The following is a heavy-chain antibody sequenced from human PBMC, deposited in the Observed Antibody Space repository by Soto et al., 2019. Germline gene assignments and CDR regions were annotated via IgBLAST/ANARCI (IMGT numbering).Heavy chain of an antibody. V-gene: IGHV1-18*01. CDR3: ARVIAPLGRKCFDP. J-gene: IGHJ5*02. CDR1: GYTFTSYG. Sequence: ASVKVSCKASGYTFTSYGISWVRQAPGQGLEWMGWISAYNGNTNYAQKLQGRVTMTTDTSTSTAYMELRSLRSDDTAVYYCARVIAPLGRKCFDPWCPGPRVTVSS. CDR2: ISAYNGNT. D-gene: IGHD3-22*01.